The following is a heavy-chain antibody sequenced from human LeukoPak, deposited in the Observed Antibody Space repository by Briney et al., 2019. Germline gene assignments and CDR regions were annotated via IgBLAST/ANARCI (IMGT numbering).Heavy chain of an antibody. D-gene: IGHD6-19*01. CDR3: ARSVAGAQIDY. CDR1: GGSISSSSYY. J-gene: IGHJ4*02. Sequence: SETLSLTCTVSGGSISSSSYYWGWIRQPPGKGLEWIGSIYYSGSTYYNPSLKSRVTISVDTSKNQFSLKLSSVTAADTAVYYCARSVAGAQIDYWGQGTLVTVSS. V-gene: IGHV4-39*07. CDR2: IYYSGST.